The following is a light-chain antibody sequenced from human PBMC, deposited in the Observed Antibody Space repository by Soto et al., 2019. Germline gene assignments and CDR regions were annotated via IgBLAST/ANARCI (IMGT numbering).Light chain of an antibody. V-gene: IGKV1-39*01. Sequence: DIQVTQSPSSLSASVGDRVTITCRASQSISSYLNWYRQKPGRAPNLLIYAASKLQSGVPSMFSGSGSGTDFTLTISSLQPGDFAIYYCRQSYSAPGTFGQGTKVEIK. CDR3: RQSYSAPGT. CDR1: QSISSY. J-gene: IGKJ1*01. CDR2: AAS.